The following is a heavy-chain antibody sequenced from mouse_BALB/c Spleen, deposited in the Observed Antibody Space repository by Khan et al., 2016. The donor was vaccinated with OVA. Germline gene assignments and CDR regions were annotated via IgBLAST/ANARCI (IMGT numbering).Heavy chain of an antibody. J-gene: IGHJ1*01. CDR2: ISSGGSYT. D-gene: IGHD1-2*01. V-gene: IGHV5-9-3*01. CDR3: ARPPFTTAWYFDV. CDR1: GFTFSSYA. Sequence: EVELVESGGGLVKPGGSLKLSCAASGFTFSSYAMSWVRQTPEKRLEWVATISSGGSYTYFPDSVTGRFTISSDNVKNTLFLQMSSLRSEDTAMYYCARPPFTTAWYFDVWGAGTTVTVSS.